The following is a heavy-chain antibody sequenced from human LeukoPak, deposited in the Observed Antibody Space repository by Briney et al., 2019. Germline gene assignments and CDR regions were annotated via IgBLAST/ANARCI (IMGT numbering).Heavy chain of an antibody. V-gene: IGHV3-64*01. Sequence: PGGSLRLSCAASGXTFDSYGXHXVXXAPXXXXXYXSAISXXGGXTFYATSVKVRXTISRDNSKNTLYLQMGSLRAEDTAVYYCARGGRGHDFSPNYYYGLDVWGQGTTVTVSS. CDR2: ISXXGGXT. CDR1: GXTFDSYG. CDR3: ARGGRGHDFSPNYYYGLDV. J-gene: IGHJ6*02. D-gene: IGHD5-12*01.